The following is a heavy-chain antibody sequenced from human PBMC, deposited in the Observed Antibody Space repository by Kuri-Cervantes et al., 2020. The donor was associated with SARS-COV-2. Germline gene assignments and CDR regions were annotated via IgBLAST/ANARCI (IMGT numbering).Heavy chain of an antibody. V-gene: IGHV3-11*04. CDR3: ARDSGDLYFDN. Sequence: GGSLRLSCAASGFTFSDYYMSWIRQAPGKGLEWVSYISSSGSTIYYADSVKGRFTISRDNAKNSLYLQMNSLGAEDTAMYYCARDSGDLYFDNWGQGALVTVSS. CDR1: GFTFSDYY. D-gene: IGHD3-10*01. J-gene: IGHJ4*02. CDR2: ISSSGSTI.